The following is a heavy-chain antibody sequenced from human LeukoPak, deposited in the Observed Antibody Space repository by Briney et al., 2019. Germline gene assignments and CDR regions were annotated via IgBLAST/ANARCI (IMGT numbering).Heavy chain of an antibody. CDR1: GYSFTNYW. V-gene: IGHV5-51*01. D-gene: IGHD3-10*01. CDR2: IYPSDSDT. Sequence: GEALKISCKGSGYSFTNYWIGWVRQRPGKGLGWMGIIYPSDSDTRYSPSFQGQVTISADKSISTAYLQWSGLKASDTAMYYCASAGISAAFDHWGRGTLVTVSS. J-gene: IGHJ2*01. CDR3: ASAGISAAFDH.